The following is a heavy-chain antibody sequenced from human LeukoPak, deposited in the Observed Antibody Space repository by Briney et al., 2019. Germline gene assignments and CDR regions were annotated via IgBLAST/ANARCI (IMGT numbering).Heavy chain of an antibody. V-gene: IGHV3-21*01. D-gene: IGHD3-9*01. CDR2: ISSSSSYI. J-gene: IGHJ3*02. CDR1: GFTFSNSA. Sequence: GGSLRLSCAASGFTFSNSAMSWVRQVPGKGLEWVSSISSSSSYIYYADSVKGRFTISRDNAKNSLYLQMNSLRAEDTAVYYCARADYDILTGYWNHDAFDIWGQGTMVTVSS. CDR3: ARADYDILTGYWNHDAFDI.